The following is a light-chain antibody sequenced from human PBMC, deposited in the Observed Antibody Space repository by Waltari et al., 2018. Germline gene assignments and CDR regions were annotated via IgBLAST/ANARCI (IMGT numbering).Light chain of an antibody. J-gene: IGKJ1*01. CDR2: DAS. CDR3: QKYGTLPAT. CDR1: QSVSKY. V-gene: IGKV3-20*01. Sequence: EIVLTQSPGTLSLSPGERATLSCRARQSVSKYLAWYQQKPGQAPRLLIYDASTRATGIPDRFSGSGWGTDFSLTISRLEPEDFAVYYCQKYGTLPATFGQGTKVQMK.